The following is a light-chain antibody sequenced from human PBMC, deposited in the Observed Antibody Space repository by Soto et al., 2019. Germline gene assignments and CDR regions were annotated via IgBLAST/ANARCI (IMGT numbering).Light chain of an antibody. J-gene: IGKJ1*01. CDR1: QTISRW. Sequence: DIQMTQSPCTLAASVGGGGTITCRASQTISRWLAWYQQKPGKAPKLPIYEASNLESGGPSRFSGSGSGTEFTLTISSLQPDDFATYYCQQYYSDWTCGQGTTVDIK. CDR3: QQYYSDWT. CDR2: EAS. V-gene: IGKV1-5*01.